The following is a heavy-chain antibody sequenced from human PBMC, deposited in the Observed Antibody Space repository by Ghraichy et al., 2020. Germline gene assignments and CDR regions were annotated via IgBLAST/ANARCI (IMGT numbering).Heavy chain of an antibody. CDR3: ARARDYGDYKNWFDP. CDR1: GGSISSYY. CDR2: IYYSGST. V-gene: IGHV4-59*01. D-gene: IGHD4-17*01. J-gene: IGHJ5*02. Sequence: SETLSLTCTVSGGSISSYYWSWIRQPPGKGLEWIGYIYYSGSTNYNPSLKSRVTISVDTSKNQFSLKLTSVTAADTAVYYCARARDYGDYKNWFDPWGQGTLVTVSS.